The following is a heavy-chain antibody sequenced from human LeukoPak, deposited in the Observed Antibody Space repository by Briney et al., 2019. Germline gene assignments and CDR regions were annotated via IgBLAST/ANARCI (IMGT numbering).Heavy chain of an antibody. D-gene: IGHD5-24*01. CDR1: GFTFSSYE. J-gene: IGHJ4*02. CDR3: AGRTRRDGYNYFDY. Sequence: PGGSPRLSCAASGFTFSSYEMNWVRPAPGKGLEWVSYISSSGGTIYYADSVKGRFTISRDNAKNSLYLQMNSLRAEDTAVYYCAGRTRRDGYNYFDYWGQGTLVTVSS. V-gene: IGHV3-48*03. CDR2: ISSSGGTI.